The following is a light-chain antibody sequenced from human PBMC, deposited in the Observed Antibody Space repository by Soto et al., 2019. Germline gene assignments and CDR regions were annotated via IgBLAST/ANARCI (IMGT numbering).Light chain of an antibody. Sequence: EIVLTQSPGTLSLSPGERATLSCRASQSVSSSYLAWYQQKPGQAPRLLIYGASSRATGIPDRFSGSGSRTDFTLTISRQEPEDFAVYYCQQYGSSPLSFGQGTRLEI. CDR2: GAS. V-gene: IGKV3-20*01. CDR3: QQYGSSPLS. J-gene: IGKJ5*01. CDR1: QSVSSSY.